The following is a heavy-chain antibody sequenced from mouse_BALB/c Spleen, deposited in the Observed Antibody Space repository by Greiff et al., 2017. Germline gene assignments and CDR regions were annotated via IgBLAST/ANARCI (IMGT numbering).Heavy chain of an antibody. CDR2: ISSGGGNT. CDR3: ARADYARYYYAMDY. V-gene: IGHV5-9*03. CDR1: GFTFSSYT. J-gene: IGHJ4*01. D-gene: IGHD2-4*01. Sequence: EVQLVESGGGLVKPGGSLKLSCAASGFTFSSYTMSWVRQTPEKRLEWVATISSGGGNTYYPDSVKGRFTISRDNAKNNLYLQMSSLRSEDTALYYYARADYARYYYAMDYWGQGTSVTVSS.